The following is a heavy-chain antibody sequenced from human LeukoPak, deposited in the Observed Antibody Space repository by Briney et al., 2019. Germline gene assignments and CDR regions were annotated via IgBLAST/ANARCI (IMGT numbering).Heavy chain of an antibody. CDR3: ARDGTSTDDY. Sequence: ASVKVSCKTSGYTFSNFGISWVRQAPGQGLEWMGWISGNNDNPNYGQKFQGRFTVSTDSSTSTAYMELRNLRSDDTAVYYCARDGTSTDDYWGQGTLVTVSS. D-gene: IGHD2-2*01. CDR2: ISGNNDNP. J-gene: IGHJ4*02. CDR1: GYTFSNFG. V-gene: IGHV1-18*01.